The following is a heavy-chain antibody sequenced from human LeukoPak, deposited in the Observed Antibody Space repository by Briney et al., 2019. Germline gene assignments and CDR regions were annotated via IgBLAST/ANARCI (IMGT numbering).Heavy chain of an antibody. V-gene: IGHV1-2*02. CDR1: GYTFTGYY. J-gene: IGHJ4*02. Sequence: ASVRVSCKASGYTFTGYYMHWVRQAPGQGLEWMGWINPNSGGTNYAQKFQGRVTMTRDTSISTAYMELSRLRSDDTAVYYCARGSDDFWSGYSPSYWGQGTLVTVSS. D-gene: IGHD3-3*01. CDR2: INPNSGGT. CDR3: ARGSDDFWSGYSPSY.